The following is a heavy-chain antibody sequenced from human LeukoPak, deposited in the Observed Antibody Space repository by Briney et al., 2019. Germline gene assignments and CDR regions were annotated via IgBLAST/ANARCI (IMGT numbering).Heavy chain of an antibody. V-gene: IGHV1-69*01. CDR2: IIPIFGTA. D-gene: IGHD3-22*01. CDR3: ARLSSGYYQPVGAFDI. CDR1: GGTFSSYA. Sequence: GSSVKVSCKASGGTFSSYAISWVRQAPGQGLEWMGGIIPIFGTANYAQKFQGRVTITADESTSTAYMELSSLRSEDTAVYYCARLSSGYYQPVGAFDIWGQGTMVTVSS. J-gene: IGHJ3*02.